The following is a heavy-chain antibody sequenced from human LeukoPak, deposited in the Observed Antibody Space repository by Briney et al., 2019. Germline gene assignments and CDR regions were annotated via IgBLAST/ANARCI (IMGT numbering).Heavy chain of an antibody. CDR1: GDSFSSHY. CDR2: VSYIGST. V-gene: IGHV4-59*11. CDR3: ARDPTTVTKGLDI. D-gene: IGHD4-17*01. Sequence: SETLSLTCTVSGDSFSSHYWSWVRQPPGRGLEWIGYVSYIGSTNYNPSLKSRVTISVDTSKNQFPLKLSSVTAADTAVYYCARDPTTVTKGLDIWGQGTMVTVSS. J-gene: IGHJ3*02.